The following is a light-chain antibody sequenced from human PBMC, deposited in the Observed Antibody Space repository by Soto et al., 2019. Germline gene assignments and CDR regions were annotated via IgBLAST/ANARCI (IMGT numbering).Light chain of an antibody. V-gene: IGKV3-20*01. J-gene: IGKJ4*01. Sequence: EVVLTQSLATLSLSPGESDTLSCRASQSVSSTYLAWYQQKPGQAPRLLIYDASSRATGIPDRFSGSGSGTDFTLIISSLEPEDFAAYYCHQYADSLLIFGGGTKVDIK. CDR3: HQYADSLLI. CDR2: DAS. CDR1: QSVSSTY.